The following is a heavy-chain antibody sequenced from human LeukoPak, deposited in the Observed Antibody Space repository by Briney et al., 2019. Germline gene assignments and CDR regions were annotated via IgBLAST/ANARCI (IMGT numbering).Heavy chain of an antibody. CDR2: SHYGGYP. V-gene: IGHV4-61*01. CDR3: AKDITRAVAGTPWDYYGMDV. Sequence: SETLSLTCTVSGGSVSEDNFYWGWIRQPPGKGLEWIGYSHYGGYPNYNPSPKSRVRISVDTSKNQFSLNLSSVTAADTAVYYCAKDITRAVAGTPWDYYGMDVWGQGTTVTVSS. D-gene: IGHD6-19*01. J-gene: IGHJ6*02. CDR1: GGSVSEDNFY.